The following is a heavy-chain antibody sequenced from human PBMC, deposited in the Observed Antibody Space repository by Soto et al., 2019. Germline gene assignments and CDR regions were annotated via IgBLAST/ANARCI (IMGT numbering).Heavy chain of an antibody. J-gene: IGHJ5*02. CDR3: ARDKYCTTINCYNWFDP. CDR2: MYNSGST. Sequence: KTSETLSLTCTVSGGSISSGDYYWSWIRQPPGKGLEWIGYMYNSGSTYYNPSLDSRVKISVDTSKNQFSLELSSVTAADTAVYYCARDKYCTTINCYNWFDPWGQGTLVTVSS. V-gene: IGHV4-30-4*01. CDR1: GGSISSGDYY. D-gene: IGHD2-2*01.